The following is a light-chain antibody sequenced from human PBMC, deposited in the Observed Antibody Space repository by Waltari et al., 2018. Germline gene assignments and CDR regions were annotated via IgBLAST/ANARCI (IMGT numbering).Light chain of an antibody. J-gene: IGKJ1*01. Sequence: EIVLSQSPGTLSLSPWERATLPCRASQSVATYLAWIQQKTGQAPRLLIYGASSRATGVPDRFSASESGTDFSLTISSLEPEDFAVYYCQHYVRLPVTFGQGTKVEIK. V-gene: IGKV3-20*01. CDR3: QHYVRLPVT. CDR1: QSVATY. CDR2: GAS.